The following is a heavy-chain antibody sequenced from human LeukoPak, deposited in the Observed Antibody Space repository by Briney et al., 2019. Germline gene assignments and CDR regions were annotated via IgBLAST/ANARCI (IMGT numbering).Heavy chain of an antibody. V-gene: IGHV5-51*01. D-gene: IGHD2-2*01. CDR1: GYSFTTYW. CDR2: IYPGDSDT. J-gene: IGHJ4*02. Sequence: VESLKISCKGSGYSFTTYWIGWVRQMPGKGLEWMGIIYPGDSDTRYSPSFQGQVTISADKSISTAYLQWSSLKASDTAMYYCARQYCSTSSCYHFDYWGQGTLVTVSS. CDR3: ARQYCSTSSCYHFDY.